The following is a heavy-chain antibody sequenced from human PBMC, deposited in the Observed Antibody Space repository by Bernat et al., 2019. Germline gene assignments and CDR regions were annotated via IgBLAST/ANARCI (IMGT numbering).Heavy chain of an antibody. V-gene: IGHV3-7*03. CDR1: GFTFSSYW. CDR2: IKQDGSEK. Sequence: EVQLVESGGGLVQPGGSLRLSCAASGFTFSSYWMSWVRQAPGKWLEWVANIKQDGSEKYYVDSVKGRFTISRDNAKNSLYLQMNSLRAEDTAVYYCARTGGPQYYYYYYYMDVWGKGTTVTVSS. D-gene: IGHD1-14*01. CDR3: ARTGGPQYYYYYYYMDV. J-gene: IGHJ6*03.